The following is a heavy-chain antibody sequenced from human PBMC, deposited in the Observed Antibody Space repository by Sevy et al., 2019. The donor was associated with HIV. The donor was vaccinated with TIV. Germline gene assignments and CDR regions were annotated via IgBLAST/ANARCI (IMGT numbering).Heavy chain of an antibody. J-gene: IGHJ4*02. CDR2: IYYSGTT. CDR1: GGSINSDSYY. D-gene: IGHD2-21*02. Sequence: SETLSLTCTVSGGSINSDSYYWGWIRQPPGKGLEWIGNIYYSGTTYYNPSLKSRVIISVDTSKNQFSLKLSSVTAADTAVYYCARFEYGDYVSHFEYWGQGTLVTVSS. V-gene: IGHV4-39*01. CDR3: ARFEYGDYVSHFEY.